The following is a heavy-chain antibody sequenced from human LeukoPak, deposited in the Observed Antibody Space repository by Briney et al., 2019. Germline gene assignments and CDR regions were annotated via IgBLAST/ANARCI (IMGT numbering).Heavy chain of an antibody. D-gene: IGHD1-26*01. Sequence: TGGSLRLSCAASGFTFSGSTKHWVRQASGKGLEWVGRIRSKANSYATAYAASVKGRFTISRDDSKNTAYLQMNSLKTEDTAVYYCTRVPSWELLNENERPWGQGTLVTVSS. V-gene: IGHV3-73*01. J-gene: IGHJ4*02. CDR3: TRVPSWELLNENERP. CDR2: IRSKANSYAT. CDR1: GFTFSGST.